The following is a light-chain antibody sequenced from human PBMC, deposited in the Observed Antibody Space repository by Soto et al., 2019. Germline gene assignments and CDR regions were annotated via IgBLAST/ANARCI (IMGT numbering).Light chain of an antibody. J-gene: IGLJ2*01. CDR2: SDD. V-gene: IGLV1-44*01. Sequence: QSVLTQPPSASGTPGQRVTISCSGSNSNIGDKAVTWYQQIPGTAPKVVIHSDDQRPSGVPDRFSGSKSGNSASLAISAVQSEDEADYFCAAWDDSRTLVFGGGTQLTVL. CDR3: AAWDDSRTLV. CDR1: NSNIGDKA.